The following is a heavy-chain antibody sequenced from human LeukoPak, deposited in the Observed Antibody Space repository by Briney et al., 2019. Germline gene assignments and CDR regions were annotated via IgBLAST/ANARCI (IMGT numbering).Heavy chain of an antibody. CDR2: SIPIFGTA. CDR1: GGTFSSYA. J-gene: IGHJ1*01. D-gene: IGHD6-13*01. V-gene: IGHV1-69*05. Sequence: SVKVSCKASGGTFSSYAISWVRQAPGQGLEWMGRSIPIFGTANYAQKFQGRVTITTDESTSTAYMELSSLRSEDTAVYYCARVASQQPGGAEYFQHWGQGTLVTVSS. CDR3: ARVASQQPGGAEYFQH.